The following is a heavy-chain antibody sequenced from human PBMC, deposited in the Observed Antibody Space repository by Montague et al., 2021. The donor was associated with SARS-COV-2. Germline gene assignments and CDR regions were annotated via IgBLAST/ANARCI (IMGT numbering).Heavy chain of an antibody. J-gene: IGHJ6*02. D-gene: IGHD3-10*01. CDR2: TWYDGSNK. CDR3: AKDHQNYYGSGSYYNYYYNGMDV. Sequence: SLRLSCAASGFSFSSYGMHWVRQAPGKGLEWVAATWYDGSNKYYADSVKGRFTISRDNSKNTPSLQINSLRAEDTAVYYCAKDHQNYYGSGSYYNYYYNGMDVWGQGTTVTVSS. V-gene: IGHV3-33*06. CDR1: GFSFSSYG.